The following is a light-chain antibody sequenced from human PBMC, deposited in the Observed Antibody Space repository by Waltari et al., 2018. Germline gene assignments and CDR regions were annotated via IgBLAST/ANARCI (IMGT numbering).Light chain of an antibody. V-gene: IGKV3-15*01. CDR3: QQYYTWPPVT. CDR2: GAS. J-gene: IGKJ2*01. Sequence: EVVMTQSPATLSVSPGERVTLSCRASQNVTSKLAWYQEKPGQSPRLLIYGASFRAAGIPARFSGSGSGAEFTLAISSLQSEDFAVYYCQQYYTWPPVTFGQGTKLE. CDR1: QNVTSK.